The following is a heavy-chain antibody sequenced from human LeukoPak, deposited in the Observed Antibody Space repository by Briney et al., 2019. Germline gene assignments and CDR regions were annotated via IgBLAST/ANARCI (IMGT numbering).Heavy chain of an antibody. CDR1: GGSFSGYY. CDR3: ARISPYCGGDCYSTHYYFDY. CDR2: INHSEST. Sequence: SETLSLTCAVYGGSFSGYYWSWIRQPPGKGLEWIGEINHSESTNYNPSLKSRVTISVDTSKNQFSLKLSSVTAADTAVYYCARISPYCGGDCYSTHYYFDYWGQGTLVTVSS. V-gene: IGHV4-34*01. J-gene: IGHJ4*02. D-gene: IGHD2-21*02.